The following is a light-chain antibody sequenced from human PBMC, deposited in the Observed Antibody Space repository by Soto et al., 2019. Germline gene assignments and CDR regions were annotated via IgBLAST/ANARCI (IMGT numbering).Light chain of an antibody. CDR2: GAS. J-gene: IGKJ4*01. Sequence: ELVLTQFPGALSLSPGERVTLSCRSSQTVSNTYLAWYQQKSGQAPKFLIYGASNRATGIPDMFSVSGSGTDFTLTIRRLETEDFAVYYCQQYGALPPTFDGGTKVEIK. V-gene: IGKV3-20*01. CDR3: QQYGALPPT. CDR1: QTVSNTY.